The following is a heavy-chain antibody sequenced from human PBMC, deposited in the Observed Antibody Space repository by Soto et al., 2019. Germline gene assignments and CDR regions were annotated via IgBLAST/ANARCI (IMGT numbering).Heavy chain of an antibody. J-gene: IGHJ4*02. Sequence: ASVKVSYKVSGYTLTELSMHWVRQAPGKGLEWMGGFDPEDGETIYAQKFQGRVTMTEDTSTDTAYMELSSLRSEDTAVYYCATCSSSSGPFDYWGQGTLVTVSS. CDR1: GYTLTELS. CDR2: FDPEDGET. CDR3: ATCSSSSGPFDY. D-gene: IGHD6-6*01. V-gene: IGHV1-24*01.